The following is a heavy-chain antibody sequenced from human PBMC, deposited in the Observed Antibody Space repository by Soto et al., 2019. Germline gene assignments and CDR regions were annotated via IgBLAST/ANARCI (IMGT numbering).Heavy chain of an antibody. CDR2: IHHTGNT. J-gene: IGHJ6*02. Sequence: QLQLQESGSGLVKPSQTLSLTCAVSGDSISSGGYSCSWIRQPPGKGLEWIGYIHHTGNTYYNPSLRSRVTRSIDRSKNQFFLNLSSVTAADTAVYYCGIGTSMVNYYVGIDVWGQGTTVTVSS. CDR1: GDSISSGGYS. V-gene: IGHV4-30-2*01. CDR3: GIGTSMVNYYVGIDV. D-gene: IGHD5-18*01.